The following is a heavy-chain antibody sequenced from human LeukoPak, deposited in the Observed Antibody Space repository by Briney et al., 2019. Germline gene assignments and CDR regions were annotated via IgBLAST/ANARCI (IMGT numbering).Heavy chain of an antibody. Sequence: PGGSLRLSCAASGFTFSSYSMNWVRQAPGKGLEWVSSISSSSSYIYYADSVKGRFTISRDNSKNTLYLQMNSLRAEDTAVYYCAKDGMSIAAREGFDYWGQGTLVTVSS. J-gene: IGHJ4*02. D-gene: IGHD6-6*01. V-gene: IGHV3-21*04. CDR2: ISSSSSYI. CDR1: GFTFSSYS. CDR3: AKDGMSIAAREGFDY.